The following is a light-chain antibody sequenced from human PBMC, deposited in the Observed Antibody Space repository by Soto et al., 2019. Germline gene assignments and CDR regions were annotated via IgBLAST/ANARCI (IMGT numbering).Light chain of an antibody. V-gene: IGKV3-15*01. CDR2: GAS. CDR1: QSVSSN. J-gene: IGKJ4*01. CDR3: QQYNKWPLT. Sequence: EIVMTQSPATLSVSPGGRATLSCRASQSVSSNLAWYQQKPGQAPRLLMYGASTRATAVPARFSGSGSGTEFTLTISSLQSEDFAVYYCQQYNKWPLTFGGGTKVEIK.